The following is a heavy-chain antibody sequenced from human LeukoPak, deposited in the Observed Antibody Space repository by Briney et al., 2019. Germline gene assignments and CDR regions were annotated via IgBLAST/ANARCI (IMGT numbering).Heavy chain of an antibody. Sequence: GGSLRLSCAASGFTFSSYWMSWVRQAPGKGLEWVANIKQDGSEKYYVDSVKGRFTISRDNAKNSLYLQMNSLRAEDTAVYYCARDTISSLFNWFDPWGQGTLVTVSS. CDR2: IKQDGSEK. CDR1: GFTFSSYW. V-gene: IGHV3-7*01. CDR3: ARDTISSLFNWFDP. D-gene: IGHD6-13*01. J-gene: IGHJ5*02.